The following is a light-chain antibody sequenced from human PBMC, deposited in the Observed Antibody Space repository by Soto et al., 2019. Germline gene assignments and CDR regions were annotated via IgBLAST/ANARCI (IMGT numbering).Light chain of an antibody. J-gene: IGKJ4*01. CDR2: AAS. CDR3: QQSYSTPLT. Sequence: DIQMTQSPSSLSASVGDRVTITCRASQSLSSYLNSYQQKPGKAPKLLIYAASSLQSGGPSTFSGSGSGTDFSLTISSLQPADFATYDCQQSYSTPLTCGGGTKVDIK. CDR1: QSLSSY. V-gene: IGKV1-39*01.